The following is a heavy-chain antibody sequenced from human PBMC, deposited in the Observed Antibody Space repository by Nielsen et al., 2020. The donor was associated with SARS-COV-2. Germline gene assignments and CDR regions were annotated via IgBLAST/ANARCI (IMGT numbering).Heavy chain of an antibody. D-gene: IGHD4-23*01. Sequence: SETLSLTCTVSGGSISSYYWSWIRQPPGKGLEWIGYIYYSGSTNYSPPLKSRVTISVDTSKNQFSLKLSSVTAADTAVYYCARHVGDTVVNFLHFDYWGQGTLVTVSS. V-gene: IGHV4-59*08. J-gene: IGHJ4*02. CDR3: ARHVGDTVVNFLHFDY. CDR2: IYYSGST. CDR1: GGSISSYY.